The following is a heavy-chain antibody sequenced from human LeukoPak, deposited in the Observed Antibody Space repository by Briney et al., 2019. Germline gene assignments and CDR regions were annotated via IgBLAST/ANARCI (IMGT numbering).Heavy chain of an antibody. CDR1: GFTFDDYA. V-gene: IGHV3-9*01. CDR3: AKDIYDSSGYHAFDI. D-gene: IGHD3-22*01. CDR2: ISWNSGSI. J-gene: IGHJ3*02. Sequence: PGGSLRLSCAASGFTFDDYAMHWVRQAPGKGLEWVSGISWNSGSIAYADSVRGRFTISRDNAKTSLYLQMNTLRSEDTALYYCAKDIYDSSGYHAFDIWGQGTMVTVSS.